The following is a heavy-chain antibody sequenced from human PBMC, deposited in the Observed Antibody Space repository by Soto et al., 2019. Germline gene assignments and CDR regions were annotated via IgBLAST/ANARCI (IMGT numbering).Heavy chain of an antibody. Sequence: PSETLSLTCTVSGGSISSSSYYWGWIRQPPGKGLEWIGSIYYSGSTYYNPSLKSRVTISVDTSKNQFSLKLSSVTAADTAVYYRARHAGPYYDFFLADYWGQGTLVTV. D-gene: IGHD3-3*01. CDR3: ARHAGPYYDFFLADY. CDR2: IYYSGST. V-gene: IGHV4-39*01. CDR1: GGSISSSSYY. J-gene: IGHJ4*02.